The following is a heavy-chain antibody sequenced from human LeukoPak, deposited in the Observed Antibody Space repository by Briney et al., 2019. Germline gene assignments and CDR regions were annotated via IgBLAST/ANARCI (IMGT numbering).Heavy chain of an antibody. D-gene: IGHD2-2*01. Sequence: PGGSLRLSCAASGFTFSTYSMNWVRQAPGEGLEWVSSISSRSSYIYYGDSVKGRFTISRDNAKNSLYLQMNGLRAEDTAVYYCARDPGYCSSTNCYEVAFDIWGQGTMVTVSS. CDR1: GFTFSTYS. CDR2: ISSRSSYI. CDR3: ARDPGYCSSTNCYEVAFDI. J-gene: IGHJ3*02. V-gene: IGHV3-21*06.